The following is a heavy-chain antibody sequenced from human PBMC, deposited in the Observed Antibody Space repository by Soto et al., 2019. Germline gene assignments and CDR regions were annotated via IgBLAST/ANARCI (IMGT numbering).Heavy chain of an antibody. D-gene: IGHD5-12*01. V-gene: IGHV1-2*04. CDR2: INPNSGGT. CDR1: GYTITGYY. CDR3: ARDLNPSNIVATTPGYYGMDV. Sequence: ASVKGACKASGYTITGYYMHWGRKDTGQGLEWMGWINPNSGGTNYAQKFQGWVTMTRDTSISTAYMELSRLRSDDTAVYYCARDLNPSNIVATTPGYYGMDVWGQGTTVTVS. J-gene: IGHJ6*02.